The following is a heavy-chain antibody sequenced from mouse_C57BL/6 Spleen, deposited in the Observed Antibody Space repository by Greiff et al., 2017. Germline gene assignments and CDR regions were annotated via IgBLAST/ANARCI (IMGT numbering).Heavy chain of an antibody. CDR3: AKGGDYDVEGY. Sequence: VQLQQSGAELARPGASVKMSCKASGYTFTSYTLHWVKQRPGQGLEWIGYINPSSGYTKYNQKFKDKATLTADKSSSTAYMQLSSLTSEDSAVYYCAKGGDYDVEGYWGQGTTLTVSS. D-gene: IGHD2-4*01. V-gene: IGHV1-4*01. CDR1: GYTFTSYT. CDR2: INPSSGYT. J-gene: IGHJ2*01.